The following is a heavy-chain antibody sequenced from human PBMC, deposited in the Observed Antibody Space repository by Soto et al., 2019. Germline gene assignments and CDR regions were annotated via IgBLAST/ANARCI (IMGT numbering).Heavy chain of an antibody. Sequence: QVQLVQSGAEVKKPGASVKVSCKASGYTFTSYYMHWVRQAPGQGLEWMGIINPSGGSTSYAQKFQGRGTMTRDTSTSTAYMELSSLRSEDTAVYYCARIYSGYDFDYWGQGTLVTVSS. V-gene: IGHV1-46*01. D-gene: IGHD5-12*01. CDR3: ARIYSGYDFDY. CDR2: INPSGGST. CDR1: GYTFTSYY. J-gene: IGHJ4*02.